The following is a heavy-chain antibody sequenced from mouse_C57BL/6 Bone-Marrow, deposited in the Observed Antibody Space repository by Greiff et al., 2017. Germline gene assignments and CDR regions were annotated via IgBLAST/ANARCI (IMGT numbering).Heavy chain of an antibody. D-gene: IGHD2-3*01. V-gene: IGHV1-76*01. CDR2: IFPGSGNT. CDR3: ARLGYDGYYPLDY. J-gene: IGHJ2*01. CDR1: GYTFTDYY. Sequence: QVQLQQSGAELVRPGASVTLSCTASGYTFTDYYINWVKQRPGQGLEWIARIFPGSGNTYYNEKFKGKATLTAEKSSSTAYMQLSSLTSEDSAVYFCARLGYDGYYPLDYWGQGTTLTVSA.